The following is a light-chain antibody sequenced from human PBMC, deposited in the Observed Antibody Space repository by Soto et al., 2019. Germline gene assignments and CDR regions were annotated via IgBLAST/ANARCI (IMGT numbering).Light chain of an antibody. J-gene: IGKJ1*01. CDR2: KAS. CDR3: QQYNSSPT. V-gene: IGKV1-5*03. Sequence: DIQMTQSPSTLSASVGDRVTITCRASQSISSWLAWYQQQPGKAPKLLIYKASSLESGVPSRFSGSGSGADFTLTNRSLTPDDFATYYGQQYNSSPTFGQGPKVEIK. CDR1: QSISSW.